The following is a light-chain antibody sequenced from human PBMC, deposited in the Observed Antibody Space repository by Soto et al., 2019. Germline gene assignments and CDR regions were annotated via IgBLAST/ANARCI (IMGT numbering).Light chain of an antibody. J-gene: IGLJ2*01. CDR2: STN. CDR3: AAWDDTLNGHVV. V-gene: IGLV1-44*01. Sequence: QSVLTQPPSASGTPGQRVTISCSGSSSNIGSNSAKWYQQLPGTAPKLVMYSTNQRPSGVPDRFSGSKSGTSASLAISDLQSEDEADYYCAAWDDTLNGHVVFGGGTKLTVL. CDR1: SSNIGSNS.